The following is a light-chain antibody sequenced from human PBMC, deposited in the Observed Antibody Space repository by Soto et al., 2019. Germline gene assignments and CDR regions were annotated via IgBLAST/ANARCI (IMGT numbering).Light chain of an antibody. Sequence: DIQMTQSPSTLSASLGDRVTIICRASRSVDKWLAWYQQKSGKAPKLLIYEASHLQSGVPSRFGGTGSGTEFTLNINSLQPEDVATYYCQQYYSFWTFGQGTTVEV. J-gene: IGKJ1*01. CDR3: QQYYSFWT. V-gene: IGKV1-5*02. CDR1: RSVDKW. CDR2: EAS.